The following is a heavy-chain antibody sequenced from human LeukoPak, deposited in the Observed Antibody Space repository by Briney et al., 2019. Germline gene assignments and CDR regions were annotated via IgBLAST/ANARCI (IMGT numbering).Heavy chain of an antibody. CDR2: MNPNSGNT. Sequence: ASVKVSCKASGYTFTSYDINWVRQATGQGLEWMGWMNPNSGNTGYAQKFQGRVTMTRNTSISTAYMELSSLRSEDTAVYYCARWGYCSGGSCSPARSNFDYWGQGTLVTVSS. CDR1: GYTFTSYD. J-gene: IGHJ4*02. CDR3: ARWGYCSGGSCSPARSNFDY. D-gene: IGHD2-15*01. V-gene: IGHV1-8*01.